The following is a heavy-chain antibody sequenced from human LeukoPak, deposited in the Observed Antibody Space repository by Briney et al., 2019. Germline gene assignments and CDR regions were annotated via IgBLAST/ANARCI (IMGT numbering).Heavy chain of an antibody. CDR1: GGSFSGYY. D-gene: IGHD3-10*01. J-gene: IGHJ4*02. V-gene: IGHV4-34*01. CDR3: AREGATDYYGSGSYYYFDY. CDR2: INHSGST. Sequence: SETLSLTCAVYGGSFSGYYWSWIRQPPGKGLEWIGEINHSGSTNYNPSLKSRVTISVDTSKNQFSLKLSSVTAADTAVYYCAREGATDYYGSGSYYYFDYWGQGTLVTVSS.